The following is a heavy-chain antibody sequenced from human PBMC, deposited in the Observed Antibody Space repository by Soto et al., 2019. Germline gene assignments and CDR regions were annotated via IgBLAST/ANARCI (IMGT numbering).Heavy chain of an antibody. D-gene: IGHD3-22*01. CDR1: GGSISSYY. CDR3: ARLGGYYQAFDQ. CDR2: IYYSGST. J-gene: IGHJ4*02. V-gene: IGHV4-59*08. Sequence: QVQLQESGPGLVKPSETLSLTCTVSGGSISSYYGGWFRQPPGKGLEWIGYIYYSGSTTYHPSLESRVTISVDPSKNQFSLNLTSVTAADTAVYYCARLGGYYQAFDQWGQGSLVTVSS.